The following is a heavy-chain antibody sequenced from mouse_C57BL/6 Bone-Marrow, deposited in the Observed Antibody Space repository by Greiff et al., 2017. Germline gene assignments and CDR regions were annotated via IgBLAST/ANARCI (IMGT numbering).Heavy chain of an antibody. D-gene: IGHD3-3*01. CDR3: ARGGTCKRGTFDY. J-gene: IGHJ2*01. CDR2: ISSGGSYT. V-gene: IGHV5-6*01. Sequence: EVKLVESGGDLVKPGGSLKLSCAASGFTFSSYGMSWVRQTPDKRLEWVATISSGGSYTYYPDSVKGRFTISRDNAKNTRYLQMSSLKSEDTAMYYCARGGTCKRGTFDYWGQGTTLTVSS. CDR1: GFTFSSYG.